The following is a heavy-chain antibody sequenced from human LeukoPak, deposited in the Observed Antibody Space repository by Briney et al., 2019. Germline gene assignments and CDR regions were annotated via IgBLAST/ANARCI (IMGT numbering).Heavy chain of an antibody. J-gene: IGHJ5*02. V-gene: IGHV4-61*02. CDR3: ARMTMVRGLSVNWFDR. CDR1: GGSISSGSYY. D-gene: IGHD3-10*01. Sequence: TLSLTCTVSGGSISSGSYYGRWLRQPAGTGLEWIGRIYTSGSTNYNPSLKSRVTISVDTSKNQFSLKLSSVTAADTAVYYCARMTMVRGLSVNWFDRWGQGTLVTVSS. CDR2: IYTSGST.